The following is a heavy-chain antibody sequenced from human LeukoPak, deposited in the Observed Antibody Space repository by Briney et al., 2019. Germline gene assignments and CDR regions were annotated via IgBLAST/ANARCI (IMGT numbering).Heavy chain of an antibody. D-gene: IGHD3-10*02. CDR3: AELGITMIGGV. J-gene: IGHJ6*04. Sequence: GRSLRLSCAASGFTFSNYWMTWFRQTPGKDLEWVGNIKYDGSEKYYVDSVKGRFTISRDNAKNSLYLHMNSLRVEDTAVYYCAELGITMIGGVWGKGTTVTISS. V-gene: IGHV3-7*01. CDR1: GFTFSNYW. CDR2: IKYDGSEK.